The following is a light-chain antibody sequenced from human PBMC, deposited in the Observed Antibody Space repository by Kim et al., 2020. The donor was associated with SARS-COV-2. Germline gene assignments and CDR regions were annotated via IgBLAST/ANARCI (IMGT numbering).Light chain of an antibody. V-gene: IGKV3-15*01. CDR2: GAS. CDR1: QSVSSN. Sequence: EIVMTQSPATLSVSPGERATLSCRASQSVSSNLAWYQQKPGQAPRLLIYGASTRATGIPARFSGSGSGTEFTPTISSLQSEDFAVYYCQQYNNWPPRTTFGGGTKLEI. CDR3: QQYNNWPPRTT. J-gene: IGKJ4*01.